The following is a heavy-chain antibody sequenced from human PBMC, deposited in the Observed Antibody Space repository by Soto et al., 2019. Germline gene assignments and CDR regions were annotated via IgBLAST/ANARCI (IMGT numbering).Heavy chain of an antibody. Sequence: GGSLRLSCAASGFTFSSYGMHWVRQAPGKGLEWVAVISYDGSNKYYADSVKGRFTISRDNSKNTLYLQMNSLRAEDTAVYYCAKDLGTTYYDYVWGSYRYTQNSDNWFDPWGQGTLVTVS. CDR3: AKDLGTTYYDYVWGSYRYTQNSDNWFDP. J-gene: IGHJ5*02. CDR2: ISYDGSNK. D-gene: IGHD3-16*02. CDR1: GFTFSSYG. V-gene: IGHV3-30*18.